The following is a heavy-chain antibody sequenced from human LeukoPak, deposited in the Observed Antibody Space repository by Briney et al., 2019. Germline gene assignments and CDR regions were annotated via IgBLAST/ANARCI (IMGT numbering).Heavy chain of an antibody. D-gene: IGHD5-12*01. CDR3: ARGRRVATILVLYYYYMDV. J-gene: IGHJ6*03. V-gene: IGHV4-61*05. CDR2: IYYTGNT. CDR1: GGSISSSSYY. Sequence: SETLSLTCTVSGGSISSSSYYWGWIRQPPGKGLEWIGYIYYTGNTNYNPSLKSRVTISVDTSKNQFSLKLSSVTAADTAVYYCARGRRVATILVLYYYYMDVWGKGTTVTVSS.